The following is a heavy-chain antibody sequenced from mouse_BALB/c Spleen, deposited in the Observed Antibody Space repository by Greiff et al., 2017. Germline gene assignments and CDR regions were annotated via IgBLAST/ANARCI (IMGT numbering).Heavy chain of an antibody. V-gene: IGHV3-8*02. J-gene: IGHJ4*01. CDR2: ISYSGST. Sequence: EVMLVESGPSLVKPSQTLSLTCSVTGDSITSGYWNWIRKFPGNKLEYMGYISYSGSTYYNPSLKSRISITRDTSKNQYYLQLNSVTTEDTATYYCARGDYDGHYYAMDYWGQGTSVTVSS. CDR1: GDSITSGY. D-gene: IGHD2-4*01. CDR3: ARGDYDGHYYAMDY.